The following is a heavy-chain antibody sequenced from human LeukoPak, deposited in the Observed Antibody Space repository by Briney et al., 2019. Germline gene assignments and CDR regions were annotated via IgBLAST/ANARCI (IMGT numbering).Heavy chain of an antibody. CDR3: ARAPYYDFWSGYSDAYYFDY. CDR2: IYTSGST. Sequence: PSETLSLTCTVSGGSISSYYWSWIRQPAGKGLEWIGRIYTSGSTNYNPSLKSRVTMSVDTSKNQFSLKLSSVTAADTAVYYCARAPYYDFWSGYSDAYYFDYWGQGTLVTVSS. J-gene: IGHJ4*02. CDR1: GGSISSYY. V-gene: IGHV4-4*07. D-gene: IGHD3-3*01.